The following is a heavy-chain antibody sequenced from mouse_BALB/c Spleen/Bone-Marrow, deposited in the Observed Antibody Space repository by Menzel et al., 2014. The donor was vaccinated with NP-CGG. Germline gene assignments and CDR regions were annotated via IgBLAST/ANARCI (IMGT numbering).Heavy chain of an antibody. CDR2: IDPANGNT. J-gene: IGHJ2*01. CDR3: ARYYYGSSYFDY. V-gene: IGHV14-3*02. Sequence: VQLQQPGAELVKPGASVKLSCTASDFNIKDTYMHWVKQRPEQGLEWIGRIDPANGNTKYDPKFQGKATITADTSSSTAYLQLSSLTSEDTPVFYCARYYYGSSYFDYWGQGTTLTVSS. CDR1: DFNIKDTY. D-gene: IGHD1-1*01.